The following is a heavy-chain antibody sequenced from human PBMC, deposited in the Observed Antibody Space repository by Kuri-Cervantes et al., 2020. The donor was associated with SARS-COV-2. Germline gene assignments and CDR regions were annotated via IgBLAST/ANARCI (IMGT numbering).Heavy chain of an antibody. V-gene: IGHV1-3*01. CDR1: GYTFTSYA. CDR3: ARERILPRRAFGYEFDY. J-gene: IGHJ4*02. D-gene: IGHD5-12*01. CDR2: INAGNGNT. Sequence: GESLKISCKASGYTFTSYAMHWVRQAPGQRLEWMGWINAGNGNTKYSQKFQGRVTITKYTSASTAYMELSSLRSEDTAVYYCARERILPRRAFGYEFDYWGQGTLVTVSS.